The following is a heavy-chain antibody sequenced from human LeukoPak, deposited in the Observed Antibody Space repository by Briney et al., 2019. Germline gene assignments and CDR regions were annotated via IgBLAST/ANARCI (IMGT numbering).Heavy chain of an antibody. CDR2: ISSSSSYI. V-gene: IGHV3-21*01. Sequence: PGGSLRLSCAASGFTFSSYSMNWVRQAPGKGLEWVSSISSSSSYIYYADSVKGRFTISRDNAKNSLYLQMNSLRAEDTAVYYCAGGYFDWLLTPNTFDYWGQGTLVTVSS. CDR3: AGGYFDWLLTPNTFDY. D-gene: IGHD3-9*01. CDR1: GFTFSSYS. J-gene: IGHJ4*02.